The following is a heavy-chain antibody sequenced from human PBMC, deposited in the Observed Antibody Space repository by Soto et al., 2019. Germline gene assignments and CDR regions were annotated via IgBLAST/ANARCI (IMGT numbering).Heavy chain of an antibody. CDR1: GFSLSTNGVG. J-gene: IGHJ2*01. V-gene: IGHV2-5*02. CDR2: LYWDDDK. CDR3: AHTPYWYFDL. Sequence: QITLKESGPTLVKPTQTLTLTCTFSGFSLSTNGVGVGWIRQPPGRALEWLGILYWDDDKRYSPSLRSRLTITKDTFKNRVVLTMTNMDPVDTATYYCAHTPYWYFDLWGRGTLVTVSS.